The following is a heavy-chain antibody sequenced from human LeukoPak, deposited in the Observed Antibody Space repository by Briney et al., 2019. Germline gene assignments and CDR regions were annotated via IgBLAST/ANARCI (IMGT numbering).Heavy chain of an antibody. CDR1: GFTFSSYS. CDR3: ARDDPVAAASFYYYGMDV. CDR2: ISSSSSYI. V-gene: IGHV3-21*01. Sequence: GGSLRLSCAASGFTFSSYSMNWVRQAPGKGLEWVSSISSSSSYIYYADSVKGRFTISRDNAKNSLYLQMNSLRAEDTAVYYCARDDPVAAASFYYYGMDVWGQGTTVTVSS. J-gene: IGHJ6*02. D-gene: IGHD6-13*01.